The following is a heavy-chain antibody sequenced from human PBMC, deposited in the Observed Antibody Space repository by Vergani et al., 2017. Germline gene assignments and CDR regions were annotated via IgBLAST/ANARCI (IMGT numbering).Heavy chain of an antibody. Sequence: QVQLVESGGGVVQQGGSLRLSCATSGFTLSNYDMQWIRQGPGKGLEFVAFIQFDGSNQYYADSVKGRFTLSRDFSKNKLYLQMNSLRTDDTATYYCAKHFRGWGIDYWGQGTQVIVSS. CDR1: GFTLSNYD. V-gene: IGHV3-30*02. J-gene: IGHJ4*02. CDR2: IQFDGSNQ. D-gene: IGHD3-16*01. CDR3: AKHFRGWGIDY.